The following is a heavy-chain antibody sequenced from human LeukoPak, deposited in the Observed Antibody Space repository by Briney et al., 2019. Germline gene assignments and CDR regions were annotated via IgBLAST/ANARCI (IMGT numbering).Heavy chain of an antibody. Sequence: PSETLSLTCTVSGYSISSGYYWGWIRQPPGKGLEWIGSIYHSGSTNYNPSLKSRVTISVDTSKNQFSLKLSSVTAADTAVYYCARQIQLWSLDYWGQGTLVTVSS. CDR1: GYSISSGYY. J-gene: IGHJ4*02. CDR3: ARQIQLWSLDY. D-gene: IGHD5-18*01. V-gene: IGHV4-38-2*02. CDR2: IYHSGST.